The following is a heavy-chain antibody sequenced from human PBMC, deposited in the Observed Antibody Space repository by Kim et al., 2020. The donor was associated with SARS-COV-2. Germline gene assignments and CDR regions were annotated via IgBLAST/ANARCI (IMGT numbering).Heavy chain of an antibody. CDR3: AKAFMVRGVSTAFDI. CDR1: GFTFGDYA. J-gene: IGHJ3*02. CDR2: ISWNSGSI. V-gene: IGHV3-9*01. D-gene: IGHD3-10*01. Sequence: GGSLRLSCAASGFTFGDYAMHWVRQAPGKGLEWVSGISWNSGSIGYADSVKGRFTISRDNAKNSLYLQMNSLRAEDTALYYCAKAFMVRGVSTAFDIWGQGTMVTVSS.